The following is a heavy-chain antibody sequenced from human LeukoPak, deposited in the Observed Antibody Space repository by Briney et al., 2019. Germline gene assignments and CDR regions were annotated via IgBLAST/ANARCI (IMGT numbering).Heavy chain of an antibody. Sequence: PGRSLRLSCAASGFSFSSYGMDWVRQAPGKWLEWVAVIWYDGSNKYYADSVKCRFTISRDNSKNALYLEMNSLRAEDTAVYYCARGVPAAISWCDPWGRGTVVSVSS. J-gene: IGHJ5*02. CDR3: ARGVPAAISWCDP. CDR1: GFSFSSYG. D-gene: IGHD2-2*02. CDR2: IWYDGSNK. V-gene: IGHV3-33*08.